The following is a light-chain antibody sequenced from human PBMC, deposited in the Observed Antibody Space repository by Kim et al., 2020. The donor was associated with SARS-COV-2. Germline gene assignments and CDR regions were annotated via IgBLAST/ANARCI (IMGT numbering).Light chain of an antibody. CDR1: SLRSYY. V-gene: IGLV3-19*01. CDR2: GKN. Sequence: ALRQTVRITCHGDSLRSYYASWYQQKPGQAPVLVIYGKNNRPSGIPDRFSGSSSGNTASLTITGAQAEDEADYYCNSRDSSGNRVFGGGTQLTVL. CDR3: NSRDSSGNRV. J-gene: IGLJ2*01.